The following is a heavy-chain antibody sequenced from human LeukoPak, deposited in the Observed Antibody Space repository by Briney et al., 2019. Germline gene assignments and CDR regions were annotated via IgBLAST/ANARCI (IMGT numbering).Heavy chain of an antibody. Sequence: PSETLSLTCTVSGGSISSSNYYWAWIRQPPGKGLEWIANIFYTGSTYYNPSLKSRVTISVDTSKNQFSLKLSSVTAADTAVYYCASFSSSSWYSSYYYYYMDVWGKGTTVTVSS. CDR2: IFYTGST. J-gene: IGHJ6*03. CDR3: ASFSSSSWYSSYYYYYMDV. CDR1: GGSISSSNYY. V-gene: IGHV4-39*07. D-gene: IGHD6-13*01.